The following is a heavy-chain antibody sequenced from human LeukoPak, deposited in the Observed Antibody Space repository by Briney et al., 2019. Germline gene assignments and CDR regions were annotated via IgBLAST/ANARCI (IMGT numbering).Heavy chain of an antibody. D-gene: IGHD4-23*01. CDR2: TTPNSGGT. Sequence: ASVKVSCKDSGSSFSRYAISLVRQSRGPGLHLMGPTTPNSGGTNYAQKFQGRVTMTRDTSISTAYMELSRLRSDDTAVYYCARDRDGGNPTGHYYGMDVWGQGTTVTVSS. V-gene: IGHV1-2*06. CDR3: ARDRDGGNPTGHYYGMDV. J-gene: IGHJ6*02. CDR1: GSSFSRYA.